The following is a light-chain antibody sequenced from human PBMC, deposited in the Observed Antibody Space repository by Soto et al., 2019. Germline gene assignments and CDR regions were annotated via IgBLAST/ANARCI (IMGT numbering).Light chain of an antibody. Sequence: EIVMTQSPATLSVSPGERATLSCRASQSVSNNLAWYQQKPGQAPRLLIYGASTRATGIPARFSGSGSETAFTLTINSLQSEDFAVYYCQQYNAWPRTFGQGTKVEIK. V-gene: IGKV3-15*01. CDR1: QSVSNN. CDR3: QQYNAWPRT. J-gene: IGKJ1*01. CDR2: GAS.